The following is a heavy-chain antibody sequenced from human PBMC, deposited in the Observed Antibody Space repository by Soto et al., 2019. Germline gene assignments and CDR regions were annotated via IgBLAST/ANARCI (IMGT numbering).Heavy chain of an antibody. Sequence: HPGGSLRLSCVASEFAFSSYSMHWVRQAPGKGLEWVAVVSFDGSNKKSIDSLRGRFTVSRDNSKNTLYLQMNSLRVEDTAVYYCARVPSRYGSGPYGMDVWGQGTTVTVSS. CDR1: EFAFSSYS. CDR3: ARVPSRYGSGPYGMDV. D-gene: IGHD3-10*01. J-gene: IGHJ6*02. V-gene: IGHV3-30-3*01. CDR2: VSFDGSNK.